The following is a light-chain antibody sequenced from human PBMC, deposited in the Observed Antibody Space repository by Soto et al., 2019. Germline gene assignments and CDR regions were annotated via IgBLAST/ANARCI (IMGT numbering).Light chain of an antibody. CDR2: GAS. J-gene: IGKJ1*01. Sequence: DIQMTQSPSSLSASVGDRVTITCRASQGISNYLAWYQQNPGKVPNLLIYGASTLKSGVPSWFSGSESGTDFTLTISSLQPEDFATYYCLRYNTAPWTFGQGTKVEIK. CDR3: LRYNTAPWT. CDR1: QGISNY. V-gene: IGKV1-27*01.